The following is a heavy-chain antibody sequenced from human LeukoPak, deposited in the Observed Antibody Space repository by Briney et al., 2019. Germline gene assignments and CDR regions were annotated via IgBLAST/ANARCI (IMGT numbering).Heavy chain of an antibody. V-gene: IGHV3-7*03. CDR3: AKLLYYYDSSQPY. J-gene: IGHJ4*02. D-gene: IGHD3-22*01. CDR2: IKQDGSEK. Sequence: PGGTLRLSCAVSGFTFSSYWMSWVRQAPGKGLEWVANIKQDGSEKYYVDSVKGRFTISRDNSKNTLYLQMNSLRAEDTAVYYCAKLLYYYDSSQPYWGQGTLVTVSS. CDR1: GFTFSSYW.